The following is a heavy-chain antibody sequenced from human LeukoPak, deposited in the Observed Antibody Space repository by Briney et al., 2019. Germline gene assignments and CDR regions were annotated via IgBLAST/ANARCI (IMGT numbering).Heavy chain of an antibody. Sequence: GGSLRLSCAASGFSFSTYAMSWVRQAPGKGLEWVSSIIATGDSTYYADSVKGRFTISRDNSKNTLYLQMNSLRAEDTAIYYCAKDLRTYGSGIYRLPTVIFNYWGQGTLSPSPQ. D-gene: IGHD3-10*01. CDR2: IIATGDST. V-gene: IGHV3-23*01. CDR1: GFSFSTYA. CDR3: AKDLRTYGSGIYRLPTVIFNY. J-gene: IGHJ4*02.